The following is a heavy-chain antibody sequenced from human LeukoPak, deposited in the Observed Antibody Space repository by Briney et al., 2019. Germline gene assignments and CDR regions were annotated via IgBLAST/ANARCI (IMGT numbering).Heavy chain of an antibody. Sequence: PSETLSLTCTASGGSISSYYWSWIRQPPGKGLEWIGYIYYSGSTNYNPSLKSRVTISVDTSKNQFSLKLSSVTAADTAVYYCAREIVGAAIDYWGQGTLVTVSS. CDR3: AREIVGAAIDY. CDR2: IYYSGST. V-gene: IGHV4-59*01. D-gene: IGHD1-26*01. CDR1: GGSISSYY. J-gene: IGHJ4*02.